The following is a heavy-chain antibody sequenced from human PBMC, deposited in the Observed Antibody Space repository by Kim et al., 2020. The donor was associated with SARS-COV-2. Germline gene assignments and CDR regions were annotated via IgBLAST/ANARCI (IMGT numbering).Heavy chain of an antibody. CDR3: AKDRLRVWFGEREDWFDP. V-gene: IGHV3-23*01. J-gene: IGHJ5*02. CDR1: GFTFSSYA. CDR2: ISGSGGST. Sequence: GGSLRLSCAASGFTFSSYAMSWVRQAPGKGLEWVSAISGSGGSTYYADSVKGRFTISRDNSKNTLYLQMNSLRAEDTAVYYCAKDRLRVWFGEREDWFDPWGQGTLVTVSS. D-gene: IGHD3-10*01.